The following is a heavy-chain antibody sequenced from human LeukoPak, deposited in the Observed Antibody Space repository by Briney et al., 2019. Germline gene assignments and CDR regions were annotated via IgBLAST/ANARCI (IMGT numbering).Heavy chain of an antibody. D-gene: IGHD3-22*01. CDR2: IYYSGST. J-gene: IGHJ4*02. CDR3: ARGSYSSGKIDY. V-gene: IGHV4-59*11. Sequence: SETLSLTCTVSGGSISSHYWSWIRQPPGKGLEWIGYIYYSGSTNYNPSLKSRVTISVDTSKNQLSLKLSSVTAADTAVYYCARGSYSSGKIDYWGQGTLVTVSS. CDR1: GGSISSHY.